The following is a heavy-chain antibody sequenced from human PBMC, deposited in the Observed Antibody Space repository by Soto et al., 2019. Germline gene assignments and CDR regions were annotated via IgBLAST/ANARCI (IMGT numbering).Heavy chain of an antibody. J-gene: IGHJ5*02. V-gene: IGHV1-2*02. Sequence: ASVKVSCKASGYTFTGYYMHWVRQAPGQGLEWMGWINPNSGGTNYAQKFQGRVTMTRDTSISTAYMELSRLRSDDTAVYYCATHYYDSSGYYLNNWFDPWGQGTLVTVSS. CDR3: ATHYYDSSGYYLNNWFDP. D-gene: IGHD3-22*01. CDR2: INPNSGGT. CDR1: GYTFTGYY.